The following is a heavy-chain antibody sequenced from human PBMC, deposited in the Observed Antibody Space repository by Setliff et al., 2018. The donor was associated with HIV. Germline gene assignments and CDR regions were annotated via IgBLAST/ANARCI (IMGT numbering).Heavy chain of an antibody. V-gene: IGHV1-69*05. CDR1: GGTFSSYA. Sequence: SVKVSCKASGGTFSSYAISWVRQAPGQGLEWVGGIIPIFGTANYAQKFQGRVTITTDESRSTAYMELSSLSSEDTAVFYCAGLYGDKGGGYWGQGTLVTVSS. CDR2: IIPIFGTA. CDR3: AGLYGDKGGGY. D-gene: IGHD4-17*01. J-gene: IGHJ4*02.